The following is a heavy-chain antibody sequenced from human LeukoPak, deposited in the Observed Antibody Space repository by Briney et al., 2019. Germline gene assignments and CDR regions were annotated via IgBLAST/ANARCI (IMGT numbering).Heavy chain of an antibody. Sequence: APVKVSCKASGYTFTGNFLHWVRQAPGQGLEWMGRINPNSGATQYGQKFQGRVTMTRDTSISTAYLELSRVTSDDTALYYCARESVFYDSSGYYSGFDNWGQGTLVTVSS. D-gene: IGHD3-22*01. V-gene: IGHV1-2*06. CDR1: GYTFTGNF. CDR2: INPNSGAT. J-gene: IGHJ4*02. CDR3: ARESVFYDSSGYYSGFDN.